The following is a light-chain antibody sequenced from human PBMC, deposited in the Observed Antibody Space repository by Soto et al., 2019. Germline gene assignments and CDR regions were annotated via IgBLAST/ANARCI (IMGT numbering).Light chain of an antibody. V-gene: IGKV3-20*01. J-gene: IGKJ2*01. CDR2: GAS. Sequence: EIVLTQSPGTLSLSPGERATLSCRASQSVSSSYLAWYQQKPGQAPRLLIYGASSRATGIPDRFSGSGSGTDFTRTISRLEPEDFAVYYCQQYGRSGYTFGQGTKLEIK. CDR1: QSVSSSY. CDR3: QQYGRSGYT.